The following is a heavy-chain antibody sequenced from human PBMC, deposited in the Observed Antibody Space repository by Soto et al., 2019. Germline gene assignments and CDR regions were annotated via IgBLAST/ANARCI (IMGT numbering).Heavy chain of an antibody. D-gene: IGHD3-22*01. Sequence: NPSETLSLTCTVSGGSISSSSYYWGWIRQPPGKGLEWIGSIYYSGSTYYNPSLKSRVTISVDTSKNQFSLKLSSVTAADTAVYYCARHNRDGPYYDDSSGYYDYGMDVWGQGTTVTVYS. V-gene: IGHV4-39*01. CDR2: IYYSGST. CDR1: GGSISSSSYY. CDR3: ARHNRDGPYYDDSSGYYDYGMDV. J-gene: IGHJ6*02.